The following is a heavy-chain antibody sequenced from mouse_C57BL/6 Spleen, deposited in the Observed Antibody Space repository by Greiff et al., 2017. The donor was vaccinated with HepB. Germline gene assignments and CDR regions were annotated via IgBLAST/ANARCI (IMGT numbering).Heavy chain of an antibody. CDR3: ASGGGIYFFAY. CDR1: GYAFTNYL. J-gene: IGHJ3*01. V-gene: IGHV1-54*01. CDR2: INPGSGGT. Sequence: VQLQQSGAELVRPGTSVKVSCKASGYAFTNYLIEWVKQRPGQGLEWIGVINPGSGGTNYNEKFKGKATLTADKSSSTAYMQLSSLTSEDSAVYFCASGGGIYFFAYWGQGTLVTVSA. D-gene: IGHD2-1*01.